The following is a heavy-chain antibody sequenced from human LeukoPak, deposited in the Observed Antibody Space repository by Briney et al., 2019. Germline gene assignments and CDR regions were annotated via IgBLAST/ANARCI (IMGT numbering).Heavy chain of an antibody. CDR2: ISSSSSYI. J-gene: IGHJ4*02. Sequence: GGSLRLSCVASGFTFRDYYMSWIRRAPGKGLEWVSYISSSSSYIDYADSVKGRFTISRDNAKNSLYLQMNSLRAEDTAVYYCAREYGSLPTFDYWGLGTLVTVSS. CDR3: AREYGSLPTFDY. D-gene: IGHD6-19*01. V-gene: IGHV3-11*06. CDR1: GFTFRDYY.